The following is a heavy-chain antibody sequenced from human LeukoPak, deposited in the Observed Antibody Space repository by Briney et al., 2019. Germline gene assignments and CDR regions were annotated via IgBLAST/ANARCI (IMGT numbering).Heavy chain of an antibody. CDR1: GFTFSSYW. V-gene: IGHV3-7*01. J-gene: IGHJ4*02. CDR2: IKPDGSDM. D-gene: IGHD3-22*01. Sequence: PGGSLRLSCAASGFTFSSYWMNWVRQAPGKGLEWVATIKPDGSDMYYVDSVKGRFTISRDNAKNSLYLQMNSLRAEDTAVYYCARDRGYSSFDYWGQGTLVTVSS. CDR3: ARDRGYSSFDY.